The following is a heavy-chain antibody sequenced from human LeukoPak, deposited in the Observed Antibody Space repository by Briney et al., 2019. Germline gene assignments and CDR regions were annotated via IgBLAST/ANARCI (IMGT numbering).Heavy chain of an antibody. J-gene: IGHJ4*02. CDR1: GYSISSGYY. D-gene: IGHD3-22*01. V-gene: IGHV4-61*01. CDR3: ARVYDSSGYYPDY. Sequence: SETLSLTCAVSGYSISSGYYWSWIRQPPGKGLEWIGYIYYSGSTNYNPSLKSRVTISVDTSKNQFSLKLSSVTAADTAVYYCARVYDSSGYYPDYWGQGTLVTVSS. CDR2: IYYSGST.